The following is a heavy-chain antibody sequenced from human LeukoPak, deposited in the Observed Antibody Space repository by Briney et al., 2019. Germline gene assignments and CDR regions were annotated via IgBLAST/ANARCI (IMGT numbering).Heavy chain of an antibody. D-gene: IGHD4-11*01. CDR2: ITSSSSTI. CDR3: ARDSTVIDF. V-gene: IGHV3-48*01. J-gene: IGHJ4*02. CDR1: GFTFSSYS. Sequence: GGSLRLSCAASGFTFSSYSMNWVRQAPGKGLEWVSYITSSSSTIYYTDSVKGRFTISRDNAKNSLFLQMNSLRAEDTAVYYCARDSTVIDFWGQGTLVTVSS.